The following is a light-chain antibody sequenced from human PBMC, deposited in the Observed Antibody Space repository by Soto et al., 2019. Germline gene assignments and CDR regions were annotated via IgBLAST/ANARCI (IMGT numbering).Light chain of an antibody. CDR3: QQTNSFPLT. CDR2: AAS. J-gene: IGKJ4*01. CDR1: QGISTS. V-gene: IGKV1-12*01. Sequence: DIQMTQSPPTLSASVGDGFTITCRASQGISTSLGWYQQKPGKAPKLLIYAASSLQSGVPSRFSGTGSGTDFTLTISSLQPEDFATYYCQQTNSFPLTFGGGTKVDIK.